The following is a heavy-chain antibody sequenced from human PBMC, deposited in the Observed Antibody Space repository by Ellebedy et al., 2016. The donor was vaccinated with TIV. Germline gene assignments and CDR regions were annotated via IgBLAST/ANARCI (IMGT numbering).Heavy chain of an antibody. V-gene: IGHV3-23*01. CDR2: ISESGVST. Sequence: GGSLRLXCAASGFTFSNAWMSWVRQAPGKGLEWVSAISESGVSTYYADSVKGRFTISRDNSKNTLHLQMNSLRAEDTAVYYCAKEERLQYNWFDPWGQGTLVTVSS. CDR1: GFTFSNAW. CDR3: AKEERLQYNWFDP. D-gene: IGHD1-26*01. J-gene: IGHJ5*02.